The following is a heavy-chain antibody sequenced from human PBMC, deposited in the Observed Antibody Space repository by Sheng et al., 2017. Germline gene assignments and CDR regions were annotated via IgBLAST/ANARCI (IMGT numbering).Heavy chain of an antibody. V-gene: IGHV3-21*01. Sequence: EVQLVESGGGLVKPGGSLRLSCAASGFTFSTYSMNWVRQAPGKGLEWVSSISYSSDFIYYADSVRGRFTISRDNAKNSLYLQMNSLRVEDTAMYYCAKDTVAIAGARYAFDIWGQGTMVTVSS. J-gene: IGHJ3*02. CDR1: GFTFSTYS. CDR2: ISYSSDFI. D-gene: IGHD1-26*01. CDR3: AKDTVAIAGARYAFDI.